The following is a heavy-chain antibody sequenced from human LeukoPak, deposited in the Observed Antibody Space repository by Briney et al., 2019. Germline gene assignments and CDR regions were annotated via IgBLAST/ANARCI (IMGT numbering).Heavy chain of an antibody. V-gene: IGHV4-4*02. CDR1: GXSISSSNW. CDR3: ARDAPRIWDIVVVVAAHGSLYGMDV. Sequence: SETLSLTCAVSGXSISSSNWWSWVRQPPGKGLAWIGEIYHSGSTNYNPSLKSRVTISVDKSKNQFSLKLSSVTAADTAVYYCARDAPRIWDIVVVVAAHGSLYGMDVWGQGTTVTVSS. CDR2: IYHSGST. D-gene: IGHD2-15*01. J-gene: IGHJ6*02.